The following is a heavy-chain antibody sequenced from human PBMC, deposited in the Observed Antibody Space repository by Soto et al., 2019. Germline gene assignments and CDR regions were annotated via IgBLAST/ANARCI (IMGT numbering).Heavy chain of an antibody. Sequence: QVQLVQSGAEVKKPGASVKVSCTASGYTFTSYGISWVRQAPGQGLEWMGWISAYNGNTNYAQKLQGRVTMTTDTSTSTAYMELRSLRSDDTAVYYCARDLSEDYIWGSYRFDFDYWGQGTLVTVSS. CDR2: ISAYNGNT. D-gene: IGHD3-16*02. J-gene: IGHJ4*02. CDR3: ARDLSEDYIWGSYRFDFDY. CDR1: GYTFTSYG. V-gene: IGHV1-18*01.